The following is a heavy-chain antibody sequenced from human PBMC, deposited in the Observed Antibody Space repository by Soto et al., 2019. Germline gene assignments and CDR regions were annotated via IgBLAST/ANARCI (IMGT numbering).Heavy chain of an antibody. V-gene: IGHV1-8*01. CDR3: ASRSHKNPPDVFDF. J-gene: IGHJ3*01. Sequence: ASVKVSCKASGYTFTSYDINWVRQATGQGLEWMGWMNPNSGNTGYAQKFQGRVTMTRNTSISTAYMELSSLSSEDTAVYYCASRSHKNPPDVFDFWAQGTMVTVS. CDR2: MNPNSGNT. CDR1: GYTFTSYD.